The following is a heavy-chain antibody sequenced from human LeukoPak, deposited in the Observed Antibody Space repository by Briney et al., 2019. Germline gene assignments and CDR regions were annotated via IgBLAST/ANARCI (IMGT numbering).Heavy chain of an antibody. J-gene: IGHJ4*02. Sequence: GGSLRLSCAASGFTFNNYAMCWVRQAPGKGLEWISCIRGSGVNTFYADSVKGRFTISGDTSKNTLFLQMNSLRAEDTAVYYCAKRGGESNGRGAFDYWGQGTLVTVSS. CDR3: AKRGGESNGRGAFDY. V-gene: IGHV3-23*01. CDR1: GFTFNNYA. D-gene: IGHD3-10*01. CDR2: IRGSGVNT.